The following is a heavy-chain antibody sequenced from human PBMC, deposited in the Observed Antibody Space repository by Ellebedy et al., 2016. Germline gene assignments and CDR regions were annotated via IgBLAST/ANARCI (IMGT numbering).Heavy chain of an antibody. J-gene: IGHJ4*02. D-gene: IGHD2-2*01. CDR2: MLPGDSDI. Sequence: GESLKISXKVSGYTFDSYWIGWVRQMPGKGFEWMGIMLPGDSDIRYSPSFQGLVTISADRSISTAYLQWTSLKASDSAIYYCATGIVVVPAAWFDYWGQGTLVTVSS. CDR3: ATGIVVVPAAWFDY. CDR1: GYTFDSYW. V-gene: IGHV5-51*01.